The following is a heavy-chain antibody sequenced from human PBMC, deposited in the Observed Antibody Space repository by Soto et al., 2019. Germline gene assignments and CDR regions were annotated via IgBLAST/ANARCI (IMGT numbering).Heavy chain of an antibody. CDR2: IYYSGST. Sequence: PSETLSLTCTVSGGSISSYYWSWIRQPPGKGLEWIGYIYYSGSTNYNPSLKSRVTISVDTSKNQFSLKLSSVTAADTAVYYCARSRDGVVDHWGQGTLVTVSS. CDR1: GGSISSYY. D-gene: IGHD2-15*01. CDR3: ARSRDGVVDH. J-gene: IGHJ4*02. V-gene: IGHV4-59*01.